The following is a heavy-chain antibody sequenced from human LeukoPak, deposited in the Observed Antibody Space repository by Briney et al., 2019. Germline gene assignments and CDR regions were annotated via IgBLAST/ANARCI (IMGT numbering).Heavy chain of an antibody. V-gene: IGHV1-18*01. CDR1: GYTFTSYG. CDR2: ISAYNGNT. Sequence: ASVKVSCKVSGYTFTSYGISWVRQAPGQGREWRGWISAYNGNTNYTQKLQGRVTMTTDTSTSTAYMELRSLRSDDTAVYYCARDYLVGALDYWGQGTLVTVSS. J-gene: IGHJ4*02. CDR3: ARDYLVGALDY. D-gene: IGHD2-8*02.